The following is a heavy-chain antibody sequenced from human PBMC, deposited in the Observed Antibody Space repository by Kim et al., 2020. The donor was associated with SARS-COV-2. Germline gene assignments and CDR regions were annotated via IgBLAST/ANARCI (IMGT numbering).Heavy chain of an antibody. V-gene: IGHV4-61*01. Sequence: SETLSLTCTVSGGSVSSGSYYWSWIRQPPGKGLEWIGYIYYSGSTNYNPSLKSRVTISVDTSKNQFSLKLSSVTAADTAVYYCARGRLGYEGIFYYYYGMDVGGQGTTVTVSS. CDR2: IYYSGST. CDR3: ARGRLGYEGIFYYYYGMDV. CDR1: GGSVSSGSYY. D-gene: IGHD5-12*01. J-gene: IGHJ6*02.